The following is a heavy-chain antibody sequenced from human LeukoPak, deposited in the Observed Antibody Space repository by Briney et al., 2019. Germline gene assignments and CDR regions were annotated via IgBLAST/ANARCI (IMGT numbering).Heavy chain of an antibody. CDR2: ISACNGNT. V-gene: IGHV1-18*04. J-gene: IGHJ4*02. CDR3: ARDLGDGYNPFDY. CDR1: GYTFHNYY. Sequence: GASVKVSCKASGYTFHNYYIHWVRQAPGQGLEWMGWISACNGNTNYAQKLQGRVTMTTDTSTSTAYMELRSLRSDDTAVYYCARDLGDGYNPFDYWGQGTLVTVSA. D-gene: IGHD5-24*01.